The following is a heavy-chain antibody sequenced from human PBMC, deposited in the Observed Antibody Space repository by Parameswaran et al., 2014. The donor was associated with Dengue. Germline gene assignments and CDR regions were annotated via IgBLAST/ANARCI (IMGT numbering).Heavy chain of an antibody. J-gene: IGHJ4*02. Sequence: VRQMPGRPGVDGIINPGDSETRYSPSFEDQVTISVDKSISTAYLQWSSLKASDSAMYYCARPPYCSGSDCLDYWGQGTLVTVSS. D-gene: IGHD2-15*01. V-gene: IGHV5-51*01. CDR2: INPGDSET. CDR3: ARPPYCSGSDCLDY.